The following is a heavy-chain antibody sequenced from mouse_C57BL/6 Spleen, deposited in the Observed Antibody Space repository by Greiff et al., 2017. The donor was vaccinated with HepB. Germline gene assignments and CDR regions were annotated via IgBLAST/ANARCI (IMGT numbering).Heavy chain of an antibody. CDR3: ATITTVVGNYCDY. CDR2: IYPGDGDT. CDR1: GYAFSSSW. J-gene: IGHJ2*01. V-gene: IGHV1-82*01. Sequence: VQLQESGPELVKPGASVKISCKASGYAFSSSWMNWVKQRPGKGLEWIGRIYPGDGDTNYNGKFKGKATLTADKSSSTAYLQHSRLTSEDSAVYFCATITTVVGNYCDYWGQGTTLTVSS. D-gene: IGHD1-1*01.